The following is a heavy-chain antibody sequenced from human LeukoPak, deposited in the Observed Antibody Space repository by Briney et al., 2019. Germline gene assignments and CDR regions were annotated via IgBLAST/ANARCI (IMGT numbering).Heavy chain of an antibody. Sequence: PGGSLRLSCAVSGFTFSGHAMSWVRQAPGKGLEWLSGISSSGDATSHADSVKGRFTISRDNSKNMLYLQMNSLRAEDTAVYYCAKVGDYDFWSGKNWFDPWGQGTLVTVSS. D-gene: IGHD3-3*01. J-gene: IGHJ5*02. CDR2: ISSSGDAT. V-gene: IGHV3-23*01. CDR1: GFTFSGHA. CDR3: AKVGDYDFWSGKNWFDP.